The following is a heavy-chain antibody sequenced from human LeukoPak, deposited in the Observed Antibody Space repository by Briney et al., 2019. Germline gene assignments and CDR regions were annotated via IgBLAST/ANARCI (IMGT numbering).Heavy chain of an antibody. D-gene: IGHD3-10*01. CDR2: ISTNGAGT. Sequence: GGSLRLSCAASGFTFSSYPMTWVRQAPGKGLEWVSSISTNGAGTYYPDSVKGRFSISRDNYKNTLYLQMNSLRDEDTAVYHCVKYYGSGKRWFDSWGQGTLVTVSS. J-gene: IGHJ5*01. CDR3: VKYYGSGKRWFDS. CDR1: GFTFSSYP. V-gene: IGHV3-23*01.